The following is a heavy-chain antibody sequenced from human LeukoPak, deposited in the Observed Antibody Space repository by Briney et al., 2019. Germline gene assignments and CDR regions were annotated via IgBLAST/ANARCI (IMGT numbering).Heavy chain of an antibody. CDR2: IRYDGSNK. Sequence: GGSLRLSCAASGFTFSSYGMHWVRQAPGKGLEWVAFIRYDGSNKYYADSVKGRFTISRDNSKNTLYLQMNSLRAEDTAVYYCAKDFYSSSWYGFSNWFDPWGQGTLVTVS. D-gene: IGHD6-13*01. J-gene: IGHJ5*02. V-gene: IGHV3-30*02. CDR1: GFTFSSYG. CDR3: AKDFYSSSWYGFSNWFDP.